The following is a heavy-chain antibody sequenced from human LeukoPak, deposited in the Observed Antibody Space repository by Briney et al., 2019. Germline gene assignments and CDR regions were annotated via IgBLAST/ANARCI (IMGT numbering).Heavy chain of an antibody. CDR3: ARGRDFRGAFDI. Sequence: GRSLRLSCAASGFTFSSYAMHWVRQAPGKGLEWVAVISYDGSNKYYADSVKGRFTISRDNSKNTLYLQMSSLRAEDTAVYYCARGRDFRGAFDIWGQGTMVTVSS. D-gene: IGHD3-3*01. CDR1: GFTFSSYA. CDR2: ISYDGSNK. V-gene: IGHV3-30-3*01. J-gene: IGHJ3*02.